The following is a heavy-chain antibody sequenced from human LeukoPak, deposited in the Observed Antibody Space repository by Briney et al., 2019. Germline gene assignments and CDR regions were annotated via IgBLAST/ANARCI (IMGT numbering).Heavy chain of an antibody. V-gene: IGHV3-53*01. CDR3: VRGDYGDYTLFDY. D-gene: IGHD4-17*01. J-gene: IGHJ4*02. CDR2: IYSGGST. CDR1: GFTLGNYC. Sequence: GGSLRLSCAASGFTLGNYCMTWVRQAPRKGLEWVSVIYSGGSTYYADSVKGRFTISRDNSKNTLYLQMNSLRAEDTAVYYCVRGDYGDYTLFDYWGQGTLVTVSS.